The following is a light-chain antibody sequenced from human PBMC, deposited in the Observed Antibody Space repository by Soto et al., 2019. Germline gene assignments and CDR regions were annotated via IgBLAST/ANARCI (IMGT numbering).Light chain of an antibody. CDR2: EGS. J-gene: IGLJ1*01. CDR1: SGDVGSYNQ. CDR3: CSYAGSSTSV. Sequence: QSVLTQPAAVSGAPGQSITISCTGTSGDVGSYNQVSWYKQHPGKAPKLMIYEGSKRPSGVSNRFSGSKSGNTASLTISGLQAEDEAAYYCCSYAGSSTSVFGTGPKVTVL. V-gene: IGLV2-23*01.